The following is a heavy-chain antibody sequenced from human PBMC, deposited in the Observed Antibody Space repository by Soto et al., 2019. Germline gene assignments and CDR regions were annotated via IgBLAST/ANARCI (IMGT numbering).Heavy chain of an antibody. CDR1: VDTFTTYV. CDR3: AREYCNSTSCYGVDY. J-gene: IGHJ4*02. CDR2: ISGYNDNT. D-gene: IGHD2-2*01. V-gene: IGHV1-18*01. Sequence: QVQLVQSGAEVKMPGASVKVSCKASVDTFTTYVISWVRQAPGQVLEWMGWISGYNDNTKYAQKFQGRVIMTADTSTSTADLELRTLTSDDTAVYYCAREYCNSTSCYGVDYWGQGTLVTVSS.